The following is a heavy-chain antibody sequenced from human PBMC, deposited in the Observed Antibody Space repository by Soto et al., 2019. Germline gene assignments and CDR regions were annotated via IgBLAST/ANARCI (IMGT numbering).Heavy chain of an antibody. CDR1: GFDVNSNY. J-gene: IGHJ4*02. CDR2: IYAGGGT. V-gene: IGHV3-66*01. CDR3: ATGNHISGIDY. Sequence: ESVGGLVQPGGSLRLSCAVSGFDVNSNYMSWARQAPGKGLEWVSVIYAGGGTYYADSVKVRFTISRDNPKNTLYLQMNSLRAEDTAVYYCATGNHISGIDYWGQGTLVTVSS. D-gene: IGHD1-1*01.